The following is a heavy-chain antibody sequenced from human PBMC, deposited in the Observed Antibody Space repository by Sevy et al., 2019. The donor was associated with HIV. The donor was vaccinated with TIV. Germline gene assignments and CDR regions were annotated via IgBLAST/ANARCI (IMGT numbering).Heavy chain of an antibody. CDR1: GDSISGYY. Sequence: SETLSLTCSVSGDSISGYYWSWIRQPPGKGLEWIGYIYYSGRTDYNPSLKSRVTISADTSKNQFSLKLNSVTAADTAVYYCARPYSDFYYAMDVWGQGTTVTVSS. CDR2: IYYSGRT. J-gene: IGHJ6*02. D-gene: IGHD3-3*01. V-gene: IGHV4-59*01. CDR3: ARPYSDFYYAMDV.